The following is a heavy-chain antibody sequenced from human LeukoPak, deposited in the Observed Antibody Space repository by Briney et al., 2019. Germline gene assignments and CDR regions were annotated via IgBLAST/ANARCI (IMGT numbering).Heavy chain of an antibody. CDR2: IYSGGST. V-gene: IGHV3-66*02. CDR1: GFPVSNNY. Sequence: GGSLRLSCAASGFPVSNNYMIGVGQAPGKGLEWVAVIYSGGSTFYADSVKGRFTISRDNAKNTMYLQMTSVRAEDTAVYYCARDLPGHCSSTSCYTGGSWGQGTLVTVSS. CDR3: ARDLPGHCSSTSCYTGGS. D-gene: IGHD2-2*02. J-gene: IGHJ5*02.